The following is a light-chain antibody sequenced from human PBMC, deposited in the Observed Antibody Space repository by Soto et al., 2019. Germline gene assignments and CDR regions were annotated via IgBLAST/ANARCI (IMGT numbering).Light chain of an antibody. Sequence: LTQPPSASGSPGQSVTISCTETSSDVGGYNYVSWYQQHPGKAPKLMIYEVSKRPSGVPDRFSGSKSGNTASLTVSGLQAEDEADYYCSSYAGSNNYVFGTGTKVTVL. J-gene: IGLJ1*01. CDR2: EVS. CDR3: SSYAGSNNYV. CDR1: SSDVGGYNY. V-gene: IGLV2-8*01.